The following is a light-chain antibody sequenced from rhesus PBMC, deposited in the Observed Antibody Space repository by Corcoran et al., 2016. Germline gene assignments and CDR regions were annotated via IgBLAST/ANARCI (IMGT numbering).Light chain of an antibody. V-gene: IGKV2-64*01. CDR2: KVS. CDR3: GQGTHWPYS. J-gene: IGKJ2*01. Sequence: DVVMTQSPVSLPITPGQPASISCRSSQSLVHRDGNTYLSWYQQKPGQPPRLLIYKVSDRYSGVPDRFSGSGAGTDFTLKISRVEAEDVGIYYCGQGTHWPYSFGQGTKVE. CDR1: QSLVHRDGNTY.